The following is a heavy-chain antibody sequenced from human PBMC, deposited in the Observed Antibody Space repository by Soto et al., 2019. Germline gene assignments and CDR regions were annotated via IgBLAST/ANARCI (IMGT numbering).Heavy chain of an antibody. V-gene: IGHV3-30*03. CDR1: GFTFSSYG. CDR3: ARGAYYYDSSGYYYYFDY. CDR2: ISYDGSNK. D-gene: IGHD3-22*01. J-gene: IGHJ4*02. Sequence: GGSLRLSCAASGFTFSSYGMHWVRQAPGKGLERVAVISYDGSNKYYADYVKGRFTISRDNSKNTLYLQMNSLRAEDTAVYYCARGAYYYDSSGYYYYFDYWGQGTLVTVSS.